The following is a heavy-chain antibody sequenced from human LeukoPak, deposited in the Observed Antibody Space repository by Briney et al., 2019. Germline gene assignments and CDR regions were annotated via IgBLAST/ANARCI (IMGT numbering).Heavy chain of an antibody. V-gene: IGHV4-4*07. Sequence: SETLSLTCTVSGGSISSYYWSWIRQPAGKELEWIGRIYTSGSTNYNPSLKSRVTMSVDTSKNQFSLKLSSVTAADTAVYYCARDTTYYYGSGKYGFYYWGRGTLVTVSS. CDR2: IYTSGST. J-gene: IGHJ4*02. D-gene: IGHD3-10*01. CDR3: ARDTTYYYGSGKYGFYY. CDR1: GGSISSYY.